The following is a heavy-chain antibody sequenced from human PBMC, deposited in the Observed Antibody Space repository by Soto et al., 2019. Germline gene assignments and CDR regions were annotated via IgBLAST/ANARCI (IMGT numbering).Heavy chain of an antibody. J-gene: IGHJ5*02. CDR3: ARSYSSGKLTYPDWFDP. D-gene: IGHD6-19*01. V-gene: IGHV4-59*01. CDR1: GGSISSYC. CDR2: IYYSGST. Sequence: NPSETLSLTCNVSGGSISSYCWSWIRQPPGKGLEWIGYIYYSGSTNYNPSLKSRVTISVDTSKNQFSLKLSSVTAADTAVYYCARSYSSGKLTYPDWFDPWGQGTLVTVS.